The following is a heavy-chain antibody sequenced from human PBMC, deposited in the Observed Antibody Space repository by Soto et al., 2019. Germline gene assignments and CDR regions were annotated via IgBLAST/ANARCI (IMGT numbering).Heavy chain of an antibody. CDR2: ISSATTTI. CDR1: GFTFSSYS. J-gene: IGHJ4*02. V-gene: IGHV3-48*01. Sequence: EVQLVESGGGLVQPGGSLRLSCAASGFTFSSYSMNWVRQAPGKGLEWVSYISSATTTIYYADSVKGRFTISRDNAKNSLYLQMSSLRADDTAVYYCARGIAAAGPKLDYWGQGTLVTGSS. CDR3: ARGIAAAGPKLDY. D-gene: IGHD6-13*01.